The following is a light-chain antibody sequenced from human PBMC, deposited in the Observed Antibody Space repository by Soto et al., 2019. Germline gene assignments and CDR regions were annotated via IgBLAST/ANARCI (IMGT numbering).Light chain of an antibody. CDR3: QQRSNWIT. CDR2: DAS. V-gene: IGKV3-11*01. Sequence: EMVLPESPDPLSLSPGERSTLSCRASQSVSSYLAWYQQKPGQAPRLLIYDASNRATGIPARFSGSGSGTDFTLTISCLEPEDFAVYHCQQRSNWITFGQGSRLEIK. J-gene: IGKJ5*01. CDR1: QSVSSY.